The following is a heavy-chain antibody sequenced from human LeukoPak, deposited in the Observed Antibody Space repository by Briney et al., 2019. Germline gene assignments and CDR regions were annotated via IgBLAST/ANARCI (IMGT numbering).Heavy chain of an antibody. J-gene: IGHJ4*02. D-gene: IGHD2/OR15-2a*01. Sequence: PGGSLRLSRAASGFTFSSYSMNWVRQAQGKGLEWVSSISDSSRYIFYADSVKGRFTISRDNAKNSLYLQMNSLRAEDTAVYYCAREVYCSHTTCYYFDYWGLGTLVTVSS. CDR2: ISDSSRYI. V-gene: IGHV3-21*01. CDR1: GFTFSSYS. CDR3: AREVYCSHTTCYYFDY.